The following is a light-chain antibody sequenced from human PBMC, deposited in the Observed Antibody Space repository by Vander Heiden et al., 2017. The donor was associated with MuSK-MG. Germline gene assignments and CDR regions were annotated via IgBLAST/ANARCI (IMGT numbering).Light chain of an antibody. V-gene: IGKV3-15*01. J-gene: IGKJ1*01. Sequence: EIVMTQSPATLSVSLGERATLSCRASQSISINLAWYQQKPGQAPRLLIYGASTRATGIPARFSGSGSGTEFTLTISSLQSEDFAVYYCQHEKNCSGTFGQGTKVEIK. CDR2: GAS. CDR3: QHEKNCSGT. CDR1: QSISIN.